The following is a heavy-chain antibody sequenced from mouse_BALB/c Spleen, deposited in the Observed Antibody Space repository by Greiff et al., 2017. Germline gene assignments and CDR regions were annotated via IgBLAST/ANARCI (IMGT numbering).Heavy chain of an antibody. CDR1: GFTFSSYA. V-gene: IGHV5-9-4*01. J-gene: IGHJ4*01. CDR2: ISSGGSYT. CDR3: ARDDYDGYYYAMDY. D-gene: IGHD2-4*01. Sequence: EVQLVESGGGLVKPGGSLKLSCAASGFTFSSYAMSWVRQSPEKRLEWVAEISSGGSYTYYPDTVTGRFTISRDNAKNTLYLEMSSLRSEDTAMYYCARDDYDGYYYAMDYWGQGTSVTVSS.